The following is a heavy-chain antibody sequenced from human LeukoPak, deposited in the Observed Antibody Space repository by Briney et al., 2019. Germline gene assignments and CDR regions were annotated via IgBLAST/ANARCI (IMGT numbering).Heavy chain of an antibody. CDR1: GGSISSYY. V-gene: IGHV4-59*01. Sequence: SETLSLTCTVSGGSISSYYWSWIRHPPGKGREWSGYIYYRESTNNNPSLKRRVTISVYTSKNQFSLKLSSVTAADTAVYYCARQQQLRYGGAFDIWGQGTMVTVSS. CDR2: IYYREST. CDR3: ARQQQLRYGGAFDI. J-gene: IGHJ3*02. D-gene: IGHD6-13*01.